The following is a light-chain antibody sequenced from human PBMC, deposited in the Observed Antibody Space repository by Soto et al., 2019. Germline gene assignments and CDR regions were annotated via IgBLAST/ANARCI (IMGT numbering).Light chain of an antibody. CDR1: QTISTY. CDR2: AAS. J-gene: IGKJ3*01. CDR3: QQNYRAPHT. Sequence: DIQMTQSPSSLSASVGDRATITCRASQTISTYLMWYQQKPGNDPTLLIHAASSMQSGVPARFSGSGSGTDFTLTISSLQPEDFATYYCQQNYRAPHTFGPGTKVDIK. V-gene: IGKV1-39*01.